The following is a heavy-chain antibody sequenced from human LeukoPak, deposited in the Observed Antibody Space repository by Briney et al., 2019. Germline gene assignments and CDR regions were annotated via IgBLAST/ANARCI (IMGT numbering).Heavy chain of an antibody. CDR3: ARDWGTYCSGGSGYSDFYYFGY. Sequence: EASVKVSCKASGYTFTGYYMHWVRQAPGQGLEGMGRINPNSGGTNYAQKFQGRVPMTRETSISPAYMELSRQRSDDTAVYYCARDWGTYCSGGSGYSDFYYFGYWGQGALVTVSS. J-gene: IGHJ4*02. CDR2: INPNSGGT. V-gene: IGHV1-2*06. CDR1: GYTFTGYY. D-gene: IGHD2-15*01.